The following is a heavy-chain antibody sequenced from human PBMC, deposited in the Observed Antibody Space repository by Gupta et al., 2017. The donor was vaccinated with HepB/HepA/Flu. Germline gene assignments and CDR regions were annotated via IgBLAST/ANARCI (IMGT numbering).Heavy chain of an antibody. D-gene: IGHD2-2*01. V-gene: IGHV3-23*01. CDR2: ISGTGIDK. CDR1: GFTFKNYA. J-gene: IGHJ4*02. CDR3: AKGYCSSTSCYYDY. Sequence: EVQLLESGGGLVQPGGSLRLSCAPSGFTFKNYAMTWVRQAPGKGLEWVSVISGTGIDKYYADSVKGRFTISRDNSKSALYLQLNSLRAEDTAVYFCAKGYCSSTSCYYDYWGQGTLVTVSP.